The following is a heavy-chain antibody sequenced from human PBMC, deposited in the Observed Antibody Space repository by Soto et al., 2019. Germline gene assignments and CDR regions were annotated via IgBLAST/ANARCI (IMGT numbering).Heavy chain of an antibody. V-gene: IGHV4-31*03. CDR3: AAMVWGVITIFDY. Sequence: QVQLQASGRGLVKPSQSLSLTCTVSGGSISSGGYYWSWIRQHPGKGLEWIGYIYYSGSTYYSPCLKSRVTISVDTSKNQFSLKLSSVTAADTAVYYCAAMVWGVITIFDYWGQGTLVTVSS. CDR2: IYYSGST. CDR1: GGSISSGGYY. D-gene: IGHD3-10*01. J-gene: IGHJ4*02.